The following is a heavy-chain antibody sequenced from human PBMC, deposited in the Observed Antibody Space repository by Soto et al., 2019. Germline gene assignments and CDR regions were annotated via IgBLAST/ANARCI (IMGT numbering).Heavy chain of an antibody. V-gene: IGHV4-4*02. J-gene: IGHJ4*02. Sequence: QVQLQESGPGLVKPSGTLSLTCAVSSGSIFSSNWWSWVRQPPGKGLEWIGETRNSGGANYNPSLQGRVTITVDRSKNHFFRELRSGTAADTAVYYCASHLVMSGTRGFDNWGPGALVTVSS. CDR3: ASHLVMSGTRGFDN. CDR1: SGSIFSSNW. D-gene: IGHD6-13*01. CDR2: TRNSGGA.